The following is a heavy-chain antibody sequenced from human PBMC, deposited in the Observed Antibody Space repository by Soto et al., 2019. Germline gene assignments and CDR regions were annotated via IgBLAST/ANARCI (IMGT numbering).Heavy chain of an antibody. CDR2: IYSSGST. CDR3: ARSSHKESWFDP. D-gene: IGHD6-13*01. J-gene: IGHJ5*02. CDR1: SGSVSNFY. Sequence: SETLSLTCTVSSGSVSNFYWNWIRQSAGKGLEWIGRIYSSGSTNYNPSLRSRVTMSVDTSKNQFSLKLNSVTAADTAVYYCARSSHKESWFDPWGQGTLVTVSS. V-gene: IGHV4-4*07.